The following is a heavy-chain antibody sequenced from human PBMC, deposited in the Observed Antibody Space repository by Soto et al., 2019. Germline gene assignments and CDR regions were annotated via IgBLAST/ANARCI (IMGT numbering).Heavy chain of an antibody. J-gene: IGHJ5*02. D-gene: IGHD3-16*01. CDR2: IWYDGSNK. CDR1: GFTFSSYG. V-gene: IGHV3-33*01. CDR3: ARDSYIWGSYRTRGAFDP. Sequence: GGSLRLSCAASGFTFSSYGMHWVRQAPGKGLEWVAVIWYDGSNKYYADSVKGRFTISRDNSKNTLYLQMNSLRAEDTAVYYCARDSYIWGSYRTRGAFDPWGQGTLVTVSS.